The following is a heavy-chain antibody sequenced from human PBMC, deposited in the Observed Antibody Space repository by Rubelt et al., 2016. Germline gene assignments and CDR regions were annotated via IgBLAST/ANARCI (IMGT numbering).Heavy chain of an antibody. Sequence: SWVRQAPGQGLEWMGRIIPILGIANYAQKFQGRVTITADKSTSTAYMELSSLRSDDTAVYYCARGTMVRGAPDVWGQGTTVTVSS. CDR3: ARGTMVRGAPDV. J-gene: IGHJ6*02. CDR2: IIPILGIA. D-gene: IGHD3-10*01. V-gene: IGHV1-69*04.